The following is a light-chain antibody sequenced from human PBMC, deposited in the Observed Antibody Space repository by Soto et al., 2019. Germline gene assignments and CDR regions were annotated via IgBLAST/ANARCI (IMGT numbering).Light chain of an antibody. CDR1: SSDVGNYNY. CDR2: DVN. V-gene: IGLV2-11*01. Sequence: QSVLTQPRSVSGSPGQSVAISCTGTSSDVGNYNYVSWYQQHPGKAPKLVIFDVNRRPSGVPDRFSGSKSGNTASLTISGLQSEDEADYYCSSYADIYTYVFGTGTKLTVL. J-gene: IGLJ1*01. CDR3: SSYADIYTYV.